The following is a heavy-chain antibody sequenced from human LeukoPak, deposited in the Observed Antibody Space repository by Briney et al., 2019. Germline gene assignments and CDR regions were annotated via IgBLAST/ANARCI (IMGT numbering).Heavy chain of an antibody. J-gene: IGHJ4*02. V-gene: IGHV3-33*01. Sequence: GGSLRLSCAASGFTFSGHVMHWVRQPPGKGLDWVAVIWYDGSNKYYGDAVKGRFTISRDNSKNTLYLQMNSLRAEDTAVYYCARVAPIYSSSLYYLDSWGQGTLVTVSS. CDR3: ARVAPIYSSSLYYLDS. CDR1: GFTFSGHV. D-gene: IGHD6-13*01. CDR2: IWYDGSNK.